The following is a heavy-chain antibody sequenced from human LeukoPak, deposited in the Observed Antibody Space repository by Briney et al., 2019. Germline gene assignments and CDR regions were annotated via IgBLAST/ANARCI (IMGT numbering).Heavy chain of an antibody. CDR3: AEDCSSTSCPNAPN. D-gene: IGHD2-2*01. J-gene: IGHJ4*02. Sequence: PGGSLRLSCAASGFTFSSYAMSWVRQAPGKGLEWVSAISGSGGSTYYADSVKGRFTISRDNSTNTLYLQMNSLRAEDTAVYYCAEDCSSTSCPNAPNWGQGTLVTVSS. CDR1: GFTFSSYA. CDR2: ISGSGGST. V-gene: IGHV3-23*01.